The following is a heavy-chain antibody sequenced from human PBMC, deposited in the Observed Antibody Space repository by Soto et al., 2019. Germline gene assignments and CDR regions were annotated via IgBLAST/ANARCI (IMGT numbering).Heavy chain of an antibody. CDR2: SYWDDDK. J-gene: IGHJ6*02. Sequence: QITLKESGPPLVKPTQTLTLTCTFSAFSLSTSGVGVGWIRQPPGKALQWLALSYWDDDKRYSPSLKSSLTITKDTSKNQVVLTMTNMDPVDTATYYGAYLYSSSWYPYGMDVWGQGTTVTVSS. CDR1: AFSLSTSGVG. V-gene: IGHV2-5*02. CDR3: AYLYSSSWYPYGMDV. D-gene: IGHD6-13*01.